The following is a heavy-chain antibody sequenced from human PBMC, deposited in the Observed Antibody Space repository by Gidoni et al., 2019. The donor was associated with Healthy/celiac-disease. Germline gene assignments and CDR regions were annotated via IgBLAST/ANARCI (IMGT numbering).Heavy chain of an antibody. CDR3: ARDRGTSSRWFDP. CDR1: GFTFSSYS. CDR2: ISSSSSYI. V-gene: IGHV3-21*01. Sequence: EVQLVESGGGLVKPGGSLRLSCAASGFTFSSYSMNWVRQPTGKGLEWVSSISSSSSYIYYADAVKGRFTISRDNAKNSLYLQMNSLRAEDTAVYYCARDRGTSSRWFDPWGQGTLVTVSS. D-gene: IGHD2-2*01. J-gene: IGHJ5*02.